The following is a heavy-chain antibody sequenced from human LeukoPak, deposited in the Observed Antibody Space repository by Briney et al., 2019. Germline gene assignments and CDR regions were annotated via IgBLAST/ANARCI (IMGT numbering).Heavy chain of an antibody. J-gene: IGHJ5*02. CDR3: ARDQDIVVVVAALRQREMGGFDP. CDR2: MNPKSGNT. CDR1: GYTFTGYY. D-gene: IGHD2-15*01. V-gene: IGHV1-8*02. Sequence: ASVKVSCKASGYTFTGYYMRWVRQATGQGPEWMGWMNPKSGNTGYAQKFQGRVTMTRNTSISTAYMELSSLRSDDTAVYYCARDQDIVVVVAALRQREMGGFDPWGQGTLVTVSS.